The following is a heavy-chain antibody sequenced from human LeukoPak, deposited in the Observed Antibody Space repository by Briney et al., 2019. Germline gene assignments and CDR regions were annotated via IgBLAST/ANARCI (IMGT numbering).Heavy chain of an antibody. CDR1: GGSFSGYY. V-gene: IGHV4-34*01. Sequence: PSETLSLTCAVYGGSFSGYYWSWIRQPPGKGLEWIGEINHSGSTNYNPSLKRRVTISVDTSKNQFSLKLSSVTAADTAVYYCARGGQWLRFGNEGFDPWGQGTLVTVSS. D-gene: IGHD5-12*01. CDR2: INHSGST. J-gene: IGHJ5*02. CDR3: ARGGQWLRFGNEGFDP.